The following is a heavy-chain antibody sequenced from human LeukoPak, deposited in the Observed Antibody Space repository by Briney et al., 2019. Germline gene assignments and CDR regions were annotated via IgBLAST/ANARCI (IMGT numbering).Heavy chain of an antibody. CDR3: AKDEGQQQLEYYFDY. CDR1: GFTFSSYG. V-gene: IGHV3-30*18. Sequence: GRSLRLSCAASGFTFSSYGMHWVRQAPGKGLEWVAVISYDGSNKYYADSVKGRFTISRDNSKNTLYLQMNSLRAEATAVYHCAKDEGQQQLEYYFDYWGQGTLVTVSS. D-gene: IGHD6-13*01. J-gene: IGHJ4*02. CDR2: ISYDGSNK.